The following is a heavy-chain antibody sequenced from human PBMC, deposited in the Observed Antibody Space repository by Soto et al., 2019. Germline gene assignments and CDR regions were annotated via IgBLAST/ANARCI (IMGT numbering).Heavy chain of an antibody. CDR3: ARQAARNYIDS. V-gene: IGHV3-23*01. CDR2: ISGSGGST. D-gene: IGHD6-6*01. J-gene: IGHJ4*02. CDR1: GFTFSSYA. Sequence: GGSLRLSCAASGFTFSSYAMSWVRQAPGKGLEWVSAISGSGGSTYYADSVKGRFTISRDNSKNSVYLQMDSLRADDTAVYYCARQAARNYIDSWGQGKSVTVSS.